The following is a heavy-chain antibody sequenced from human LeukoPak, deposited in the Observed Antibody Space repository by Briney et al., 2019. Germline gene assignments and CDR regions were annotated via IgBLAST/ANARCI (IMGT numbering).Heavy chain of an antibody. CDR1: GGSISSYY. Sequence: SETLSLTCTVSGGSISSYYWSWIRQPPGKGLEWIGYIYYSGSTNYNPSLKSRVTISVDTSKNQFSLKLSSVTAADTAVYYCARRNMISEAFDIWGQGTMVTVSS. CDR2: IYYSGST. V-gene: IGHV4-59*08. CDR3: ARRNMISEAFDI. D-gene: IGHD3-16*01. J-gene: IGHJ3*02.